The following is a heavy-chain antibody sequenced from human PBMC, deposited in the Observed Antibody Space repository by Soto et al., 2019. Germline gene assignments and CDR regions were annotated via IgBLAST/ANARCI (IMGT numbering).Heavy chain of an antibody. V-gene: IGHV3-33*01. CDR1: GCAVSGDR. CDR3: ARGGTPNFYYDSSGYFAHRGDLMDY. CDR2: IWYDGSNK. Sequence: PWGCLRLSFAAAGCAVSGDRMHCVHQAPGKGLEWVAVIWYDGSNKYYADSVKGRFTISRDNSKNTLYLQMNSLRAEDTAVYYCARGGTPNFYYDSSGYFAHRGDLMDYWGQGTLVTVSS. D-gene: IGHD3-22*01. J-gene: IGHJ4*02.